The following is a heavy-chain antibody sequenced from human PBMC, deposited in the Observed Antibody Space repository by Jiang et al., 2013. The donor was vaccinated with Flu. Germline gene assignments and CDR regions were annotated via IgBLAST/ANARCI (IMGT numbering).Heavy chain of an antibody. CDR3: ARMLGFGERGAFHI. Sequence: SGAEVKKPGASVKVSCKASGYTFTRYGISWVRQAPGQGLEWMGWISADNGHTNYVQKFQGRVTMTTDPSTSTAYMELRSLRSDDTAVYYCARMLGFGERGAFHIWGQGTVVTVSS. D-gene: IGHD3-10*01. J-gene: IGHJ3*02. CDR2: ISADNGHT. CDR1: GYTFTRYG. V-gene: IGHV1-18*04.